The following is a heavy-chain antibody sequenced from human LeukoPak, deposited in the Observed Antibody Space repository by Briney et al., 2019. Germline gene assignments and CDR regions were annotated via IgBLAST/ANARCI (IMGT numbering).Heavy chain of an antibody. D-gene: IGHD3-22*01. J-gene: IGHJ4*02. V-gene: IGHV4-38-2*02. CDR2: LCQTGST. CDR1: DYSISDPYC. Sequence: SETLSLTCTVSDYSISDPYCWGWIRQTPEKGLQWIGSLCQTGSTYYNPSLKGRVTISLDTSKNHFSLRLSLVTAADTAVYYCARDYDSSGSYDYWGQGTLVTVSS. CDR3: ARDYDSSGSYDY.